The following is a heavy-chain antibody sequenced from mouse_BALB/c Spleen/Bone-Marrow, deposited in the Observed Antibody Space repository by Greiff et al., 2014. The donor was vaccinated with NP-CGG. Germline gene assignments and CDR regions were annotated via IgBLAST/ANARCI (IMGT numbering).Heavy chain of an antibody. CDR2: IDPANGNT. J-gene: IGHJ3*01. CDR1: GFNIKDTY. D-gene: IGHD2-3*01. CDR3: ANDWFAY. V-gene: IGHV14-3*02. Sequence: VQLQQPGAELVKPGASVKLSCTASGFNIKDTYMHWVKQRPEQGLEWIGRIDPANGNTKYDPKFQGKATITAGTSSNTAHLHLSSLTSEDTAVYYCANDWFAYWGQGTLVTVSA.